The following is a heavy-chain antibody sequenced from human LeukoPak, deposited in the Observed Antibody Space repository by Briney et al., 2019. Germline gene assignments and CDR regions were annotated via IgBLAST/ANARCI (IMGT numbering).Heavy chain of an antibody. D-gene: IGHD3-3*01. CDR1: GGSFSGYY. J-gene: IGHJ5*02. Sequence: SETLSLTCAVYGGSFSGYYWSWIRQPPGKGLEWIGEINHSGSTNYNPSLKSRVTISVDTSKNQFSLKLSSVTAADTAVYYCARGRSGYYLNWIDPWGQGTLVTVSS. V-gene: IGHV4-34*01. CDR2: INHSGST. CDR3: ARGRSGYYLNWIDP.